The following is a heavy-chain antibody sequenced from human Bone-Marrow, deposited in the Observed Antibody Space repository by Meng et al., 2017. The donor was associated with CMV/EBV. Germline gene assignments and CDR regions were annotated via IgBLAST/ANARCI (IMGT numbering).Heavy chain of an antibody. D-gene: IGHD2-2*01. J-gene: IGHJ6*02. CDR2: IYSGGST. V-gene: IGHV3-NL1*01. CDR1: GFTFSSYA. Sequence: GGSLRLTCAASGFTFSSYARHWVRQAPGKGLEWVSVIYSGGSTYYTDSVKGRFTISRDNAKNSLSLQMHSLRAEDTAVYYCARALIVVVPAVPGGMDVWGQGTTVTVSS. CDR3: ARALIVVVPAVPGGMDV.